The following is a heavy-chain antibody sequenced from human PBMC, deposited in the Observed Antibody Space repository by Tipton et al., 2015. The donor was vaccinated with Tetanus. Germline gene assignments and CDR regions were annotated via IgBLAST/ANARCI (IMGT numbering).Heavy chain of an antibody. J-gene: IGHJ4*02. CDR3: TADVPTFMPQIDY. CDR1: GFTFSRYS. D-gene: IGHD2-2*01. Sequence: SLRLSCAASGFTFSRYSMNWVRQAPGKGLEWVAVIWYDGSNKFYADSVKGRFTISRDNSKNTLYLQMNSLKTEDTAMYYCTADVPTFMPQIDYWGPGTLVTVSS. CDR2: IWYDGSNK. V-gene: IGHV3-33*08.